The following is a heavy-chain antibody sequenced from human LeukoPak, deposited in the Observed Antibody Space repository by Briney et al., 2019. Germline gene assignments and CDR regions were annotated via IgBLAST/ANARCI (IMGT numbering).Heavy chain of an antibody. CDR3: ARDGSNSHAFDV. V-gene: IGHV3-9*01. CDR2: ISWSGDRM. J-gene: IGHJ3*01. D-gene: IGHD5-24*01. Sequence: PGGSLRLSCAASGFTFEDHVMHWVRQAPGKGLEWVSSISWSGDRMGYADAVKGRLTISRDNAKNSLFLQMNSLRAEDTAVYYCARDGSNSHAFDVWGLGTMVTVSS. CDR1: GFTFEDHV.